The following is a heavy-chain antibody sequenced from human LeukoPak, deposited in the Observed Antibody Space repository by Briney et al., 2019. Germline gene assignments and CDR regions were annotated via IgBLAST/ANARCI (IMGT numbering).Heavy chain of an antibody. J-gene: IGHJ5*02. CDR2: IYGDDDKT. V-gene: IGHV3-23*01. CDR3: AKTLGYYDA. Sequence: GGSLRLSCVASGITLRNYAMTWVRQAPGKGLEMVSGIYGDDDKTVYGDAVTGRFTISRDHSKHTLFLQMNSLTADDTAVYYCAKTLGYYDAWGQEALVTVSS. D-gene: IGHD2-15*01. CDR1: GITLRNYA.